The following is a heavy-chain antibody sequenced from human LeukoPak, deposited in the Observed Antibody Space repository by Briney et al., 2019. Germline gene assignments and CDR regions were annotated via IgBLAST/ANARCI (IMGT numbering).Heavy chain of an antibody. J-gene: IGHJ4*02. V-gene: IGHV3-23*01. Sequence: PGGSLRLSCVAYGFTFSNYAMSLVRQTPWKGLEWVSSSSGSGGSTHYADSVKGRFTISRDNSKNILYLQMNSLRAEDTAVYYCAKDWMSTIINYFDYWGQGTLVTVSS. CDR3: AKDWMSTIINYFDY. CDR1: GFTFSNYA. CDR2: SSGSGGST. D-gene: IGHD5-12*01.